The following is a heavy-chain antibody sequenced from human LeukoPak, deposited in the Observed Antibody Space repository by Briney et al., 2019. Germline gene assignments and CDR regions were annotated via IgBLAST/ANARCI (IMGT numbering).Heavy chain of an antibody. D-gene: IGHD3-16*02. CDR1: GGSFSGYY. V-gene: IGHV4-34*01. CDR3: ARGQNDYVWGSYRPLDY. CDR2: INHSGRT. J-gene: IGHJ4*02. Sequence: SETLSLTCAVYGGSFSGYYWSWIRQPPGKGLEWIGEINHSGRTNYNPSLKSRVTISVDTSKNQSSLKLSSVTAADTAVYYCARGQNDYVWGSYRPLDYWGQGTLVTVSS.